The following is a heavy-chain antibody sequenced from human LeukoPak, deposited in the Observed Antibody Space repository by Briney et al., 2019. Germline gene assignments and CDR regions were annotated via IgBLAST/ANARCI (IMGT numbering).Heavy chain of an antibody. V-gene: IGHV4-4*07. CDR2: IYTSGST. D-gene: IGHD5-24*01. Sequence: SETLSLTCTVAGGSISSYYWSWIRQPAGKGLEWIGRIYTSGSTTYNPSLKSRVTMSVDTSKNQFSLKLSSVTAADTAVYNCAGSRDGSTADYWGQGTLVTVSS. J-gene: IGHJ4*02. CDR3: AGSRDGSTADY. CDR1: GGSISSYY.